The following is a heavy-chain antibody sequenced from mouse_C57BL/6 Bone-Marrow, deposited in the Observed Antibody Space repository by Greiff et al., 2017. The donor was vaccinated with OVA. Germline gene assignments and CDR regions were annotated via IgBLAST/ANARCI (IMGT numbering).Heavy chain of an antibody. Sequence: EVKVEESGGGLVKPGGSLKLSCAASGFTFSDYGMHWVRQAPEKGLEWVAYISSGSSTIYYADTVKGRFTISRDNAKNTLFLQMTSLRSEDTAMYYCARADYGSSSYYFDYWGQGTTLTVSS. CDR2: ISSGSSTI. J-gene: IGHJ2*01. CDR3: ARADYGSSSYYFDY. D-gene: IGHD1-1*01. V-gene: IGHV5-17*01. CDR1: GFTFSDYG.